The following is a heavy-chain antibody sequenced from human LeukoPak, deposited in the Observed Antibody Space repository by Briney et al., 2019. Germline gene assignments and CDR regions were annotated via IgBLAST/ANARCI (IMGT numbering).Heavy chain of an antibody. D-gene: IGHD4-17*01. CDR3: AEGYGDYGTFDY. J-gene: IGHJ4*02. CDR2: IYYSGST. CDR1: GGSISSSSYY. Sequence: PSETLSLTCTVSGGSISSSSYYWGWIRQPPGKGLEWIGSIYYSGSTYYNPSLKSRVTISVDTSKNQFSLKLSSVTAADTAMYYCAEGYGDYGTFDYWGQGTLVTVSS. V-gene: IGHV4-39*01.